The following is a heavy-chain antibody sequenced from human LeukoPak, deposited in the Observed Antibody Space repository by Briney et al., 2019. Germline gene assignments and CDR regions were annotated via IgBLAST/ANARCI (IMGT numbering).Heavy chain of an antibody. D-gene: IGHD1-7*01. CDR1: GFTFSSYS. CDR2: ISSSSSYI. CDR3: ARADERTRGAFDI. J-gene: IGHJ3*02. V-gene: IGHV3-21*01. Sequence: PGGSLRLSCAASGFTFSSYSMNWVRQAPGKGLEWVSSISSSSSYIYYADSVKGRFTISRDNAKNSLYLQMNSLRAEDTAVYYCARADERTRGAFDIWDQGTMVTVSS.